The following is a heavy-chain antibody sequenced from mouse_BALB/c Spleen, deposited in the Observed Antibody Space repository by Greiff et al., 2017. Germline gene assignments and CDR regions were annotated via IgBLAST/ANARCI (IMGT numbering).Heavy chain of an antibody. D-gene: IGHD2-2*01. J-gene: IGHJ3*01. V-gene: IGHV2-2*02. Sequence: VQLQQSGPGLVQPSQSLSITCTVSGFSLTSYGVHWVRQSPGKGLEWLGVIWSGGSTDYNAAFISRLSISKDNSKSQVFFKMNSLQANDTAIYYCARKKDGYDGAWFAYWGQGTLVTVSA. CDR1: GFSLTSYG. CDR2: IWSGGST. CDR3: ARKKDGYDGAWFAY.